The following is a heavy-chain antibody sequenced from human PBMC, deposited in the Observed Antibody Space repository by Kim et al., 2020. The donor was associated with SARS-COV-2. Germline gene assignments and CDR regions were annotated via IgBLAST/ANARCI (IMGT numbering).Heavy chain of an antibody. J-gene: IGHJ6*02. V-gene: IGHV1-69*13. CDR2: IIPIFGTA. CDR3: ARSTYYYGSGSYHYYYYGMDV. Sequence: SVKVSCKASGGTFSSYAISWVRQAPGQGLEWMGGIIPIFGTANYAQKFQGRVTITADESTSTAYMELSSLRSEDTAVYYCARSTYYYGSGSYHYYYYGMDVWGQGTTVTVSS. CDR1: GGTFSSYA. D-gene: IGHD3-10*01.